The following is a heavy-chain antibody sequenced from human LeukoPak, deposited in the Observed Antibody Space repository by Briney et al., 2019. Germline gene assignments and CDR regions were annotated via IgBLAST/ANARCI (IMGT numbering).Heavy chain of an antibody. CDR3: ARSRYYYYYYMDV. J-gene: IGHJ6*03. CDR2: IYYSGST. CDR1: VGSISSYY. V-gene: IGHV4-59*01. Sequence: PSETLSLTCTVSVGSISSYYWSWIRQPPGKGLEWSGYIYYSGSTNYNPSLKSRVTISVDTSKNQFSLKLSSVTAADTAVYYCARSRYYYYYYMDVWGKGTTVTVSS. D-gene: IGHD1-14*01.